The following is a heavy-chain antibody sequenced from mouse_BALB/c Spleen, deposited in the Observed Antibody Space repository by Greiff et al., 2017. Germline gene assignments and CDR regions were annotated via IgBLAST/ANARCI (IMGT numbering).Heavy chain of an antibody. Sequence: EVKLVESGGDLVKPGGSLKLSCAASGFTFSSYGMSWVRQTPDKRLEWVATISSGGSYTYYPDSVKGRFTISRDNAKNTLYLQMSSLKSEDTAMYYCARGGNDYFDYWGQGTTLTVSS. CDR2: ISSGGSYT. D-gene: IGHD2-1*01. J-gene: IGHJ2*01. V-gene: IGHV5-6*01. CDR3: ARGGNDYFDY. CDR1: GFTFSSYG.